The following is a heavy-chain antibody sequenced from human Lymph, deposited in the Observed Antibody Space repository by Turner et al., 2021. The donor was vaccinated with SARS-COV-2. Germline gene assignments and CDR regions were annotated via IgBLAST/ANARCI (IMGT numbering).Heavy chain of an antibody. CDR3: ARDGGYCSGGSCYSYDAFDI. CDR1: GFTFSSYW. V-gene: IGHV3-74*01. Sequence: EVQLVESGGGLVQPVGSLRLSCAASGFTFSSYWLHWVRQAPGKGLVWVSCINSDGSSTSYADSVKGRFTISRDNAKNTLYLQMNSLRAEDTAVYYCARDGGYCSGGSCYSYDAFDIWGQGTMVTISS. J-gene: IGHJ3*02. CDR2: INSDGSST. D-gene: IGHD2-15*01.